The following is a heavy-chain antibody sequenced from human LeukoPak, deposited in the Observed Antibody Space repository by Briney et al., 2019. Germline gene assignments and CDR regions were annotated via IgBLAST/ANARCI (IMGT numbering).Heavy chain of an antibody. CDR2: IYYSGST. V-gene: IGHV4-59*08. CDR3: ARGIYSSGWYAWFDP. J-gene: IGHJ5*02. D-gene: IGHD6-19*01. Sequence: PSETLSLTCTVSGGSISSYFWSWIRQPPGKGLEWVGYIYYSGSTNYSPSLKSRVTISVDTSKNQFSLKLSSVTAADTAVYYRARGIYSSGWYAWFDPWGQGTLVTVSS. CDR1: GGSISSYF.